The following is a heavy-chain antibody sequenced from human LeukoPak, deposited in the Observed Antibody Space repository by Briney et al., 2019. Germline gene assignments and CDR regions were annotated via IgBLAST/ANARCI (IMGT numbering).Heavy chain of an antibody. CDR1: GYTFTSYD. J-gene: IGHJ6*03. Sequence: ASVKVSCKASGYTFTSYDINWVRQATGHGLEWMGWMNPNSGNTGYAQKFQGRVTMTRNTSISTAYMELSSLRSEDTAVYYCARAGTYYDFWSGYYSGYYYYYYMDVWGKGTTVTVSS. CDR3: ARAGTYYDFWSGYYSGYYYYYYMDV. CDR2: MNPNSGNT. D-gene: IGHD3-3*01. V-gene: IGHV1-8*01.